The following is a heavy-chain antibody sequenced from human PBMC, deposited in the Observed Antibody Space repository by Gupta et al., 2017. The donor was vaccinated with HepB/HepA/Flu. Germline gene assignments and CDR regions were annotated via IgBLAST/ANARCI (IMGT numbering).Heavy chain of an antibody. D-gene: IGHD3-16*01. CDR3: ASGVQGGDAFDI. CDR2: INHSGST. J-gene: IGHJ3*02. Sequence: QVQLQQWGAGLLKPSETLSLTCAVYGGSFSGYYWSWIRQPPGKGLEWIGEINHSGSTNYNPSLKSRVTISVDTSKNQFSLKLSSVTAADTAVYYCASGVQGGDAFDIWGQGTMVTVSS. CDR1: GGSFSGYY. V-gene: IGHV4-34*01.